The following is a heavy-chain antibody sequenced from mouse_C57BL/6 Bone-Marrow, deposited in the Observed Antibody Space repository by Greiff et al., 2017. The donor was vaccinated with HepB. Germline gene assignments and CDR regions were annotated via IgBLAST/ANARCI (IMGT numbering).Heavy chain of an antibody. Sequence: EVQRVESGGGLVKPGGSLKLSCAASGFTFSSYAMSWVRQTPEKRLEWVATISDGGSYTYYPDNVKGRFTISRDNAKNNLYLQMSQLKSEDTAMYYCARYTIVTTHWYFDVWGTGTTVTVTS. CDR3: ARYTIVTTHWYFDV. CDR1: GFTFSSYA. V-gene: IGHV5-4*01. D-gene: IGHD2-5*01. CDR2: ISDGGSYT. J-gene: IGHJ1*03.